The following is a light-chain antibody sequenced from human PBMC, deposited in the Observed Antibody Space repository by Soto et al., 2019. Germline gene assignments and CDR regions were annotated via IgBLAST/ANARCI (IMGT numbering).Light chain of an antibody. CDR2: DAF. J-gene: IGKJ4*01. CDR1: QDIKNY. V-gene: IGKV1-33*01. Sequence: DIQMTQSPSSLSAFVGDSITITCQASQDIKNYLNWYQHKPGKAPKLLIYDAFKSDTGVPSRFNRSGSGTDFTFTINNLQPEDIATYFCQQYDSLPPTFGGGTRV. CDR3: QQYDSLPPT.